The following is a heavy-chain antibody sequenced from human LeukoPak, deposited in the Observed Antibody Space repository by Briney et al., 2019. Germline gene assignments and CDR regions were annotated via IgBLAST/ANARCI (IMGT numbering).Heavy chain of an antibody. CDR1: GYTFTAYY. J-gene: IGHJ3*02. CDR2: INPNGGGT. D-gene: IGHD6-13*01. V-gene: IGHV1-2*02. Sequence: ASLKVSCKASGYTFTAYYIHWVRQAPGQGREWMGWINPNGGGTNYIQKFQGRVTMSRDTSISTAYMELSRLRSDDTAIYYCAKVIAGTVAFDIWGQGTMVTVSS. CDR3: AKVIAGTVAFDI.